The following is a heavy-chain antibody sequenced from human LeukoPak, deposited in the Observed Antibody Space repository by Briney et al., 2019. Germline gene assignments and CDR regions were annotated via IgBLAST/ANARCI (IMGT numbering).Heavy chain of an antibody. Sequence: GGSLRLSCAASGFTFSSYAMSWVRQAPGKGLEWVSAVSGSGGSTYYADSVKGRFTISRDNSKNTLYLQMNSLRAEDTAVYYCAIAPTGGIEWQLLKWGQGTLVTVSS. CDR3: AIAPTGGIEWQLLK. V-gene: IGHV3-23*01. CDR2: VSGSGGST. J-gene: IGHJ4*02. D-gene: IGHD2-15*01. CDR1: GFTFSSYA.